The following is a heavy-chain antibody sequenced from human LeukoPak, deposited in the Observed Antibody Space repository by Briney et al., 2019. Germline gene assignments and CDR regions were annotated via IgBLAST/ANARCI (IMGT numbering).Heavy chain of an antibody. CDR3: ARSVVVPAAMPYYYYYYGMDV. CDR1: GGTFSSYA. J-gene: IGHJ6*02. CDR2: IIPIFGTA. D-gene: IGHD2-2*01. Sequence: ASVKVSCKASGGTFSSYAISWVRQAPGQGLEWMGGIIPIFGTANYAQKFQGRVTITADESTSTAYMELSSLRSEDTAVYYCARSVVVPAAMPYYYYYYGMDVWGQGTTVTVSS. V-gene: IGHV1-69*13.